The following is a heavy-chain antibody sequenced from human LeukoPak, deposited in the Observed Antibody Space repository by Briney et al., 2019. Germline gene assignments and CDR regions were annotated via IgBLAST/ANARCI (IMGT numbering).Heavy chain of an antibody. D-gene: IGHD5-12*01. Sequence: TPSETLSLTCTVSGGSISSYYWSWIRQPAGKGLEWIGRIYSSGSTNYNPSLRSRVSMSVDTSKNQFSLKLSSVTAADTAVYYCARERGYSGYDDYYYYMDVWGKGTTVTVSS. CDR1: GGSISSYY. CDR3: ARERGYSGYDDYYYYMDV. V-gene: IGHV4-4*07. CDR2: IYSSGST. J-gene: IGHJ6*03.